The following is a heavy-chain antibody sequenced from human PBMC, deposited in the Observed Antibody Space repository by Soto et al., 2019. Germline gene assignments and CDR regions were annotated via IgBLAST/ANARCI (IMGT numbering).Heavy chain of an antibody. J-gene: IGHJ6*02. CDR2: FDPEDGET. Sequence: ASVKVSCKVSVYTLTELSMHWVRQAPGKGLEWMGGFDPEDGETIYAQKFQGRVTMTEDTSTDTAYMELSSLRSEDTAVYYCATSEQQLVQYYYYGMAVWGQGTTVTVSS. CDR1: VYTLTELS. D-gene: IGHD6-13*01. CDR3: ATSEQQLVQYYYYGMAV. V-gene: IGHV1-24*01.